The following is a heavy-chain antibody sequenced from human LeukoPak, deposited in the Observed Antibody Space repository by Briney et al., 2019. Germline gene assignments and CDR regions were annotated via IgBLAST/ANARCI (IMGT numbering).Heavy chain of an antibody. CDR3: AKGRALWFGELSLDY. J-gene: IGHJ4*02. CDR2: IRYDGSNK. CDR1: AFTFSSYA. Sequence: GGSLRLSCAASAFTFSSYAMSWVRQAPGKGLEWVAFIRYDGSNKYYADSVKGRFTISRDNSKNTLYLQMNSLRAEDTAVYYCAKGRALWFGELSLDYWGQGTLVTVSS. D-gene: IGHD3-10*01. V-gene: IGHV3-30*02.